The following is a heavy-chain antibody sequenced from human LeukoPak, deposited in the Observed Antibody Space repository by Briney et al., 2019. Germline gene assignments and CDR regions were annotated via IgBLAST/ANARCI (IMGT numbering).Heavy chain of an antibody. Sequence: GASVKVSCKASGYTFTSYYMHWVRQAPGQGLEWMGGIIPIFGTANYAQKFQGRVTITADESTSTAYMELSSLRSEDTAVYYCARMAAGYYDSSGWNDYWGQGTLVTVSS. J-gene: IGHJ4*02. CDR3: ARMAAGYYDSSGWNDY. CDR1: GYTFTSYY. D-gene: IGHD3-22*01. CDR2: IIPIFGTA. V-gene: IGHV1-69*13.